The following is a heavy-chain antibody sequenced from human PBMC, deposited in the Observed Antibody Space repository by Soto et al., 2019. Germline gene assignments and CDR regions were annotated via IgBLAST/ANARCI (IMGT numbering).Heavy chain of an antibody. CDR3: AKGKSTGDIDWFDP. D-gene: IGHD3-10*01. V-gene: IGHV3-23*01. J-gene: IGHJ5*02. CDR1: GFTLQNYA. CDR2: LIGGHYGT. Sequence: GGSLRLSCTASGFTLQNYAMAWVRQAPGKGLEWVSTLIGGHYGTAYSYSVKGRFTVSKDNSKNCLYLQMNSLGVEDTAMYFCAKGKSTGDIDWFDPWGQGSLVTVSS.